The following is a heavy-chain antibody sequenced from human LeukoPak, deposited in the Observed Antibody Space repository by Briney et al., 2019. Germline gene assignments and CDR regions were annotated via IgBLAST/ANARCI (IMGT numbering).Heavy chain of an antibody. V-gene: IGHV3-9*01. Sequence: GGSLRLSCAASGFTFDDYAMHWVRQAPGKGLEWVSGISWNSGSIGYADSVKGRFTISRDNAKNSLYLQMNSLRAEDTALYYCARVQGYCTNGVCYALDYWGQGTLVTVSS. D-gene: IGHD2-8*01. CDR3: ARVQGYCTNGVCYALDY. CDR2: ISWNSGSI. J-gene: IGHJ4*02. CDR1: GFTFDDYA.